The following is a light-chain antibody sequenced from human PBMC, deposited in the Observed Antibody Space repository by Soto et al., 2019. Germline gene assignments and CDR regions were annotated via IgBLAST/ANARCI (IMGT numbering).Light chain of an antibody. J-gene: IGKJ5*01. CDR3: QQTYSTPIT. Sequence: DIHMTQSPYSLSASVGNRVTITCRASQSISSYLNWYQQKPGKAPKLLIYAASSLQSGVPSRFSGSGSGTDFTLTISSLQPEDFATYYCQQTYSTPITFGQGTLLEIK. V-gene: IGKV1-39*01. CDR2: AAS. CDR1: QSISSY.